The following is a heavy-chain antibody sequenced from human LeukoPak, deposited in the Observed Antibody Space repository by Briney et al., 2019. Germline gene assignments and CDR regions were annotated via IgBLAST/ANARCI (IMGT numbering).Heavy chain of an antibody. V-gene: IGHV3-33*01. CDR2: IFYDGSKE. Sequence: GRSLRLSCAASGFTFSNYGTHWVRQAPGKGLEWLAAIFYDGSKEHYADTVKGRFTISRDNSKNTLYLQVNSLTADDTAVYYCARDQALYFSYGDYWGQGTLVTVSS. CDR1: GFTFSNYG. J-gene: IGHJ4*02. D-gene: IGHD3-16*01. CDR3: ARDQALYFSYGDY.